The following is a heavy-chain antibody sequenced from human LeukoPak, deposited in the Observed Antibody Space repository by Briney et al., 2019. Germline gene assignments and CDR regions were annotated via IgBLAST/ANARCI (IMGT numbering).Heavy chain of an antibody. D-gene: IGHD3/OR15-3a*01. Sequence: GGSLRLSCAASGFTFSSYSISWLRLAPGKGLEWVSSISSSGSYIYYADSVKGRFTISRDNAKNSLYLQMNSLRAEDTAVYYCARDRTSDYWGQGTLVTVSS. V-gene: IGHV3-21*01. J-gene: IGHJ4*02. CDR2: ISSSGSYI. CDR3: ARDRTSDY. CDR1: GFTFSSYS.